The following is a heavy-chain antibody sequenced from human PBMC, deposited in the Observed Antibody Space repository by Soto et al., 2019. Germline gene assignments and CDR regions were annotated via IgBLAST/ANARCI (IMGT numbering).Heavy chain of an antibody. J-gene: IGHJ5*02. V-gene: IGHV3-30-3*01. CDR3: ARDMNTARNWFDP. Sequence: QVQLVESGGGVVQPGRSLRLSCAASGFTFSSYAMHWVRQAPGKGLEWVAVISYDGSNKYYADSVKGRFTISSDNSKNTLYLQMNSLRAEDTAVYYCARDMNTARNWFDPWGQGTLVTVSS. CDR2: ISYDGSNK. D-gene: IGHD5-18*01. CDR1: GFTFSSYA.